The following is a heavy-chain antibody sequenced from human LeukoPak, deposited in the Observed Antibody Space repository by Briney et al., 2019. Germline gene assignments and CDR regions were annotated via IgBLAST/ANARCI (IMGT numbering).Heavy chain of an antibody. CDR2: IRGSGGSNT. CDR1: GFTFSTYA. Sequence: GGSLRLSCAASGFTFSTYAMSWVCQAPGKGLEWVSTIRGSGGSNTYYADSVQGRFTISRDNSKNTLYLQMNTLRAEDTAVYYCAKGVLRSSPDYWGQGTLVTVSS. V-gene: IGHV3-23*01. CDR3: AKGVLRSSPDY. D-gene: IGHD5-12*01. J-gene: IGHJ4*02.